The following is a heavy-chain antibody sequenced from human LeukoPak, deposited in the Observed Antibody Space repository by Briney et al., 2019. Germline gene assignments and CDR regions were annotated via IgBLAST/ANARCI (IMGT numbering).Heavy chain of an antibody. CDR1: GFMFSSNW. CDR3: ASDSNYGY. V-gene: IGHV3-33*08. J-gene: IGHJ4*02. Sequence: GGSLRLSCAASGFMFSSNWMSWVRLAPGKGLEWVAVIWYDGSDKYYADSVKGRFTISRDNSKNTVYLQMNSLRAEDTAVYYCASDSNYGYWGQGTLVTVSS. CDR2: IWYDGSDK. D-gene: IGHD4-11*01.